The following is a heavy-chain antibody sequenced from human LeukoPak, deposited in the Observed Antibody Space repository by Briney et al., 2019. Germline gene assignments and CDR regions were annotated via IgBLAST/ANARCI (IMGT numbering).Heavy chain of an antibody. CDR3: ARGQVYCSGGSCHYGMDV. J-gene: IGHJ6*02. Sequence: ASVTVSFMASGYTFTSYDINWVRQPTGQGREGMGWMNPNSGNTGYARKLQGRVTMARNTSISTADMELSSLRSEDTGVYYCARGQVYCSGGSCHYGMDVWGQGTTVTVSS. CDR2: MNPNSGNT. D-gene: IGHD2-15*01. V-gene: IGHV1-8*01. CDR1: GYTFTSYD.